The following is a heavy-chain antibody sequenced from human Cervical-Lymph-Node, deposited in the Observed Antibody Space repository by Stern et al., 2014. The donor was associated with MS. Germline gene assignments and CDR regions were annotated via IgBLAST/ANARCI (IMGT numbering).Heavy chain of an antibody. Sequence: CGISWVRQAPGQGLEWMGWISTYNGNTNYAQKLQGRVTMTTDTSTSIAYMELRSLRSDDTAVYYCARRLTVTPFDYWGQGALVTVSS. V-gene: IGHV1-18*01. CDR2: ISTYNGNT. CDR1: CG. CDR3: ARRLTVTPFDY. J-gene: IGHJ4*02. D-gene: IGHD4-11*01.